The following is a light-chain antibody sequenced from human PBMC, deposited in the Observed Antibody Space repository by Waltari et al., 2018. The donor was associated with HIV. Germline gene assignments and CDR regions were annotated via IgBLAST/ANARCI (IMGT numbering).Light chain of an antibody. CDR2: GAS. CDR1: PSVINRY. V-gene: IGKV3-20*01. CDR3: QQYGNAPQT. J-gene: IGKJ1*01. Sequence: IVLTQSPGTLSLSPGERATLSCRARPSVINRYLAWYQQKPGQAPRLLIHGASRRATGIPDRFSGSGFGTDFTLTISRLEPEDFAVYYCQQYGNAPQTFGQGTKVEIK.